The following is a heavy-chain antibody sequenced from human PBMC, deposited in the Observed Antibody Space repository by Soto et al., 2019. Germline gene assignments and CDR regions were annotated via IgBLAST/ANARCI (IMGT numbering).Heavy chain of an antibody. J-gene: IGHJ4*02. CDR2: INPSGGST. Sequence: QGLEWMGIINPSGGSTSYAQKFQGRVTMTRDTSTRTGYMEMRSLRFEGMAVYYCARATPPGRGAHMVFDYWGQGTLVTVSS. D-gene: IGHD3-10*01. CDR3: ARATPPGRGAHMVFDY. V-gene: IGHV1-46*01.